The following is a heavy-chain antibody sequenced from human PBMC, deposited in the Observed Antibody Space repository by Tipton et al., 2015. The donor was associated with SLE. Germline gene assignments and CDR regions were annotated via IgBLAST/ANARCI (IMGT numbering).Heavy chain of an antibody. CDR2: IYDIGST. D-gene: IGHD3-3*02. V-gene: IGHV4-59*01. Sequence: TLSLTCTVSGGSISSYYWSWIRQPPGKGLEWIGYIYDIGSTNYNPSLKSRVTMSVDTSKNQFSLKLSSVTAADTAVYYCAREGVHFWSGSSYYYYYYMDVWGKGTTVTVSS. CDR1: GGSISSYY. J-gene: IGHJ6*03. CDR3: AREGVHFWSGSSYYYYYYMDV.